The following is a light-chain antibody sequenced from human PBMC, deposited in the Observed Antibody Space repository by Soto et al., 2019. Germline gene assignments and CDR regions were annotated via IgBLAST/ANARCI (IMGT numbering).Light chain of an antibody. J-gene: IGKJ5*01. CDR2: DAS. V-gene: IGKV3-11*01. CDR3: QQRSAWPQIT. CDR1: KSVRSY. Sequence: EIVFTHSPPTLSTSPCERATLSRSASKSVRSYLAWYQQKPGQAPRLLIYDASNRATGIPARFSGSGSGTDFTLTISSLDPEDFAVYYCQQRSAWPQITFGQGTRLE.